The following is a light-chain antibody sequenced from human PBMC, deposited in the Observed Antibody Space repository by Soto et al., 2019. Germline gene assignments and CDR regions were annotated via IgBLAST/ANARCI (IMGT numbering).Light chain of an antibody. Sequence: AIQLTQSLSSLSASVGERVTLTCLARQGIRNDLGWYQQKPGKAPKLLIYAASSLQSGVPSRFSGSGSGTDFTLTISSLQPEDFATYYCLQDYNYPPTFGQGTKVDI. CDR2: AAS. CDR3: LQDYNYPPT. J-gene: IGKJ1*01. V-gene: IGKV1-6*01. CDR1: QGIRND.